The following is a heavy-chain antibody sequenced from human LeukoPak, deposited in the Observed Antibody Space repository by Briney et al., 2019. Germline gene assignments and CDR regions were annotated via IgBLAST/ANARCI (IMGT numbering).Heavy chain of an antibody. CDR3: ARDRDCSGGSCYEYLYYYYGMDV. V-gene: IGHV1-69*04. CDR1: GGTFSSYT. J-gene: IGHJ6*02. Sequence: EASVKVSCKASGGTFSSYTISWVRQAPGQGLEWMGRIIPILGIANYAQKFQGRVTITADKSTSTAYMELSSLRSEDTAVYYCARDRDCSGGSCYEYLYYYYGMDVWGQGTTVTVSS. D-gene: IGHD2-15*01. CDR2: IIPILGIA.